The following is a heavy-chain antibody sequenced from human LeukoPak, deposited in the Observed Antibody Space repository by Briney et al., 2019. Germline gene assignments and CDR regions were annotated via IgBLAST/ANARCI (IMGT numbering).Heavy chain of an antibody. D-gene: IGHD2-2*01. CDR2: ISGSGGST. Sequence: GGSLRLSCAASGFTFSSYAMSWVRQAPGKGLEWVSAISGSGGSTYYADSVKGRFTISRDNSKNTLYLQMNSPRAEDTAVYYCAKDREGFVVVLSSPFDYWGQGTLVTVSS. J-gene: IGHJ4*02. CDR1: GFTFSSYA. CDR3: AKDREGFVVVLSSPFDY. V-gene: IGHV3-23*01.